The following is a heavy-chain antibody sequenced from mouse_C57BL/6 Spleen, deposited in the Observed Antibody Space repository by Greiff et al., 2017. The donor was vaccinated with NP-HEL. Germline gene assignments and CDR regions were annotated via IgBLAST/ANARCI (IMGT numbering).Heavy chain of an antibody. V-gene: IGHV8-12*01. J-gene: IGHJ2*01. CDR1: GFSLSTSGMG. Sequence: QVTLKESGPGILQSSQTLSLTCSFSGFSLSTSGMGVSWIRQPSGKGLEWLAHIYWDDDKRYNPSLKSRLTISKDTSRNQVFLKITSVDTADTATYYCARREEGQLGGYFDYWGQGTTLTVSS. CDR3: ARREEGQLGGYFDY. D-gene: IGHD3-2*01. CDR2: IYWDDDK.